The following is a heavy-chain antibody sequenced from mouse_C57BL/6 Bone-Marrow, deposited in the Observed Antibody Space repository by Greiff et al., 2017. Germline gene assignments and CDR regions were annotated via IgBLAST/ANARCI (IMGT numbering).Heavy chain of an antibody. CDR1: GYTFTSYW. CDR2: IYPGSGST. CDR3: ARVYYGSSYAMDY. J-gene: IGHJ4*01. V-gene: IGHV1-55*01. D-gene: IGHD1-1*01. Sequence: QVQLQQPGAELVKPGASVKMSCKASGYTFTSYWITWVKQRPGQGLEWIGDIYPGSGSTNYNEKFKSKATLTVDTSSSTAYMQLSSLTSEDSAVYYCARVYYGSSYAMDYWGQGTSDTVSS.